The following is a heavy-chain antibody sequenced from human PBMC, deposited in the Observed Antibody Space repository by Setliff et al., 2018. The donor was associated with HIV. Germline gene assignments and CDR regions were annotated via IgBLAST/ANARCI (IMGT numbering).Heavy chain of an antibody. CDR2: ISCSGTT. Sequence: ASETLSLTCAVFGGSIGSYRWNWIRQTPGKGLEWIGFISCSGTTDYDPSLKSRVTISIDTSKNQFSLKLTSVTAADTAVYYCARRASPPSGPYSQYYMDVWGRGTSVTVS. J-gene: IGHJ6*03. D-gene: IGHD2-21*01. CDR1: GGSIGSYR. V-gene: IGHV4-59*08. CDR3: ARRASPPSGPYSQYYMDV.